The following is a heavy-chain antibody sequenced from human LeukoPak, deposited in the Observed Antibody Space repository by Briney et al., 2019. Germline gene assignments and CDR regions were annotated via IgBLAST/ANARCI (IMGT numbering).Heavy chain of an antibody. CDR2: IQQDGSEK. Sequence: PGESLRLSCAASGFTFSDYWMGWVRQAPGKGLEWVANIQQDGSEKYYVDSVKGRFTISRDNAKKSLFLQVRSLRGEDTAVYYCARDRGFSYGIDFWGQGTLVTVSS. J-gene: IGHJ4*02. V-gene: IGHV3-7*04. CDR1: GFTFSDYW. D-gene: IGHD5-18*01. CDR3: ARDRGFSYGIDF.